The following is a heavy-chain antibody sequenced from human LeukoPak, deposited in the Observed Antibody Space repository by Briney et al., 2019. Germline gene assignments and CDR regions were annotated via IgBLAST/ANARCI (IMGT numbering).Heavy chain of an antibody. V-gene: IGHV4-39*01. J-gene: IGHJ5*02. CDR2: IYYSGST. D-gene: IGHD2-2*01. CDR1: VGSISSSSYY. Sequence: SETLSLTCTVSVGSISSSSYYSGWIRQPPGKGLEWIGSIYYSGSTYYNPSLKSRVTISVDTSKNQFSLKLSSVTAADTAVYHCGRQPQDGYCSSTSCYSVDWFDPWCQGTLVTVSS. CDR3: GRQPQDGYCSSTSCYSVDWFDP.